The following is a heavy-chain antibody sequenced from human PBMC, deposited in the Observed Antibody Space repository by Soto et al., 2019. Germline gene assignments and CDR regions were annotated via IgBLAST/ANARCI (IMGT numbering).Heavy chain of an antibody. Sequence: VRVSCKVSLDTLTELAMHWGRQAPGKGLEWRGGFDPEDGETIYAQKFQGRVTMTEDKSTDTAYMELSSLRSEDTAVYYCATVGGHTNYYYYGMDVWDPGNTVTVFS. CDR3: ATVGGHTNYYYYGMDV. CDR2: FDPEDGET. D-gene: IGHD5-12*01. CDR1: LDTLTELA. J-gene: IGHJ6*02. V-gene: IGHV1-24*01.